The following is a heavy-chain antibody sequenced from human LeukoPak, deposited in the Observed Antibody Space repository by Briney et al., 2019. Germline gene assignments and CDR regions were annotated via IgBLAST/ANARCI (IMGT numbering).Heavy chain of an antibody. V-gene: IGHV4-59*05. Sequence: GSLRLSCAASGFTFSNYWMHWVRQAPGKGLEWIGSIYYSGSTYYNPSLKSRVTISVDTSKNQFSLKLSSVTAADTAVYYCAEYYDFWSGYYSLNYYYYYGMDVWGQGTTVTVSS. D-gene: IGHD3-3*01. J-gene: IGHJ6*02. CDR1: GFTFSNYW. CDR3: AEYYDFWSGYYSLNYYYYYGMDV. CDR2: IYYSGST.